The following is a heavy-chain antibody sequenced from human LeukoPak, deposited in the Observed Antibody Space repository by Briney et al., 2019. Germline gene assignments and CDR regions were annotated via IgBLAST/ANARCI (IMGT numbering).Heavy chain of an antibody. Sequence: PGGSLRLSCEASGFIFTSFWMSWVRQAPGKGLEWVANIKEDGSEKYYVDSVKGRFIISRDDAKRSVHLQMNSLRAEDSAVYYCARDRFGGMDVWGKGTSVTVSP. CDR3: ARDRFGGMDV. V-gene: IGHV3-7*01. CDR1: GFIFTSFW. J-gene: IGHJ6*04. CDR2: IKEDGSEK. D-gene: IGHD2-15*01.